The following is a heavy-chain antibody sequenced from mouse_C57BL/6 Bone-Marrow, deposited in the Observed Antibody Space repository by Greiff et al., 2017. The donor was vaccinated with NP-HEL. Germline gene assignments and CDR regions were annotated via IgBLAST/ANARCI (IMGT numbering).Heavy chain of an antibody. V-gene: IGHV1-39*01. CDR3: ERGDWDWYFDV. J-gene: IGHJ1*03. D-gene: IGHD4-1*01. CDR1: GYSFTDYN. CDR2: INPSYGTT. Sequence: VQLQQSGPELAKPGASVKISCKASGYSFTDYNMNWVKQSNGKSLEWIGVINPSYGTTSYNQKFKGKATLTVDPSSSTSYMQLISLTSEDSAVFYCERGDWDWYFDVWGTGTTVTVSA.